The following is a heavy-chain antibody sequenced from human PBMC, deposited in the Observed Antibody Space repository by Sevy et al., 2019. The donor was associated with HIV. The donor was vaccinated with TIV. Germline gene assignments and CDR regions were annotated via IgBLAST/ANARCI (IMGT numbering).Heavy chain of an antibody. D-gene: IGHD2-2*01. J-gene: IGHJ6*02. V-gene: IGHV3-33*01. CDR1: GFTFSSYG. Sequence: GGSLRLSCAASGFTFSSYGMHWVRQAPGKGLEWVAVIWYDGSNKYYADSVKGRFTISRDNSKNTLYLQTNSLRAEDTAVYYCARDQGYCSSTSCSNYYYGMDVWGQGTTVTVSS. CDR3: ARDQGYCSSTSCSNYYYGMDV. CDR2: IWYDGSNK.